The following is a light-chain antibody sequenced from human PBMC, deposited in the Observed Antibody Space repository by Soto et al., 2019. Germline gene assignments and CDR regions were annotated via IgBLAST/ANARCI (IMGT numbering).Light chain of an antibody. CDR1: QGISTL. V-gene: IGKV3-15*01. J-gene: IGKJ5*01. CDR2: AAS. Sequence: EIVLTQSPATLSVSPGERATLFCRASQGISTLLAWYQQKPGQAPRPLIYAASTRAAGIPARFSGSGSGTDFTLTISSLQSEDFAIYYCQQYYDWPITFGQGTRLDIK. CDR3: QQYYDWPIT.